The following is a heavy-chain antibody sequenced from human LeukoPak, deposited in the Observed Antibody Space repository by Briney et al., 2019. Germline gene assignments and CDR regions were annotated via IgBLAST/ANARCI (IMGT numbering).Heavy chain of an antibody. V-gene: IGHV3-64D*09. D-gene: IGHD6-13*01. CDR2: ISSNGGST. J-gene: IGHJ6*02. CDR1: GFTFSSYA. CDR3: VNIRSSTPTGYYYGIDV. Sequence: PGGSLRLSCSASGFTFSSYAMHWVRQAPGKGLEYVSAISSNGGSTYYADSVKGRFTISRDNSKNTLYLQMSSLRAEDTAVYYCVNIRSSTPTGYYYGIDVWVQGTTVTVSS.